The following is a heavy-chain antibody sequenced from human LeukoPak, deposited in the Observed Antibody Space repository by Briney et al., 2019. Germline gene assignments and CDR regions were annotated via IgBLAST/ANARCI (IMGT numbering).Heavy chain of an antibody. CDR2: IYPGDSDT. J-gene: IGHJ6*03. V-gene: IGHV5-51*01. D-gene: IGHD6-13*01. CDR3: ARHNRNGSSWYTGARFYYYYYMDV. CDR1: GYSFPTYW. Sequence: GESLKISCKGSGYSFPTYWIGWVRQMPGKGLEWMGIIYPGDSDTRYSPSFQGQVTISADKSISTAYLQWSSLKASDTAMYYCARHNRNGSSWYTGARFYYYYYMDVWGKGTTVTVSS.